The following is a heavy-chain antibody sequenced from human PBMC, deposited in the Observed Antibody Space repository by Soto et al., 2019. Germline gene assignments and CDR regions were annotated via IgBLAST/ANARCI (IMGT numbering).Heavy chain of an antibody. CDR3: ARVPYYDFWSGYYWYFDL. CDR1: GGSISSYY. CDR2: IYYSGST. J-gene: IGHJ2*01. V-gene: IGHV4-59*01. D-gene: IGHD3-3*01. Sequence: SETLSLTCTVSGGSISSYYWSWIRQPPGKGLEWIGYIYYSGSTNYNPSLKSRVTISVDTSKNQFSLKLSSVTAADTAVYYCARVPYYDFWSGYYWYFDLWGRGTLVTVSS.